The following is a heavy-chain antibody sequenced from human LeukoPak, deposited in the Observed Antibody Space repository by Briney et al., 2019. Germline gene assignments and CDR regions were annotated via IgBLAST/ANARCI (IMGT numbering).Heavy chain of an antibody. Sequence: VASVKVSCKASGYTFTNYGINWVRQAPGQGLEWVGWISAYNGNTNYAQKLQGRVTMTTDTSTSTAYMELRSLRSDDTAVYYCARDLDQYSGRFGGFGHDFWGQGTLVTVSS. J-gene: IGHJ4*02. V-gene: IGHV1-18*01. CDR3: ARDLDQYSGRFGGFGHDF. CDR1: GYTFTNYG. D-gene: IGHD1-26*01. CDR2: ISAYNGNT.